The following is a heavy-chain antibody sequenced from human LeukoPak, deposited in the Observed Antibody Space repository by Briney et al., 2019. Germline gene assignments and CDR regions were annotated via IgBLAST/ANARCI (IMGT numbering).Heavy chain of an antibody. J-gene: IGHJ4*02. V-gene: IGHV4-59*01. CDR3: ARATYTSTWSKIDS. CDR2: IYYSGST. D-gene: IGHD6-6*01. CDR1: GGSISGYY. Sequence: PSETLSLTCTVSGGSISGYYWSWIRQSPEKGLEWIGYIYYSGSTNYNPSLKSRVTISLDTSRNHFSLKLTSVTAADTAFYYRARATYTSTWSKIDSWGQEILVTVSS.